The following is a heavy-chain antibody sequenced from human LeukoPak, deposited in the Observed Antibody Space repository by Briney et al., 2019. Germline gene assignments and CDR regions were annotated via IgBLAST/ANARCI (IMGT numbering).Heavy chain of an antibody. V-gene: IGHV3-48*03. CDR1: GFTFSSYE. J-gene: IGHJ4*02. D-gene: IGHD4-23*01. Sequence: GGSLRLSCAASGFTFSSYEMNWVRQAPGKGLEWVSHISSSGNTIYYTDSVKGRFTISRDNSKNLLYLQMNSLKAEDTAIYYCARTVARIGYWGQGILVAVSS. CDR2: ISSSGNTI. CDR3: ARTVARIGY.